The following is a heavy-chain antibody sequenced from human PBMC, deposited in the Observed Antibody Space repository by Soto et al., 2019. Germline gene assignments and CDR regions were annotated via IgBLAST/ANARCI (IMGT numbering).Heavy chain of an antibody. Sequence: SETLSLTCSVSGGYISGSDYYWGWIRQSPGKGLEWIGSIYHTGETYYKSSLKSRISISVDTSKNQFYLQLRSLTAADTAVYYCASKGYRIWGQGTQVTVSS. J-gene: IGHJ1*01. V-gene: IGHV4-39*01. CDR2: IYHTGET. CDR3: ASKGYRI. CDR1: GGYISGSDYY. D-gene: IGHD3-16*02.